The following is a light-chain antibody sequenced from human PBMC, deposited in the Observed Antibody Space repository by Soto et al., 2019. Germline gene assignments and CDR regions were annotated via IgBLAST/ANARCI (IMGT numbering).Light chain of an antibody. CDR1: QSISSD. J-gene: IGKJ1*01. CDR2: GS. Sequence: EMVMTQSPATLSVSPGERATLSVRASQSISSDLAWYQQKPGQAPRLLIYGSTRATGIPARFSGSGSGTEFTLTISSLQSEDSALYYCQQYNWWPCTFGQGTKVDIK. CDR3: QQYNWWPCT. V-gene: IGKV3-15*01.